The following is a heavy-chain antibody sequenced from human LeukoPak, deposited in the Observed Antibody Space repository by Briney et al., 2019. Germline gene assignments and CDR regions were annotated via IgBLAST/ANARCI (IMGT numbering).Heavy chain of an antibody. CDR3: ARGRCRDAFDI. J-gene: IGHJ3*02. Sequence: GRSLRLSCAASGFTFSSYGMHWVRQAPGKGLEGVAVIWYAGSNKYYADSVKGRFTISRDNSKNTLYLQMNSLRAEDTAVYYCARGRCRDAFDIWGQGTMVTVSS. CDR1: GFTFSSYG. D-gene: IGHD2-15*01. CDR2: IWYAGSNK. V-gene: IGHV3-33*01.